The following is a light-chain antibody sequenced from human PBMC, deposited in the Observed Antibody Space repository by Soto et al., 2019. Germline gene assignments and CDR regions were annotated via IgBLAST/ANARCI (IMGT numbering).Light chain of an antibody. CDR3: QQRSNWPPSIN. CDR2: DAS. J-gene: IGKJ5*01. Sequence: EIVLTQSPVTVSLSPGERATLSCRSSQSVSSYLAWYQHKPGQAPRLLIYDASNRATGIPARFSGSGSGTDFTLTISRLEPEDFAFYYCQQRSNWPPSINCGQGTRREIK. CDR1: QSVSSY. V-gene: IGKV3-11*01.